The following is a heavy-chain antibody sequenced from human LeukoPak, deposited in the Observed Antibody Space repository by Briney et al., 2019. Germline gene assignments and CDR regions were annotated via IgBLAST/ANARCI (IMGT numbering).Heavy chain of an antibody. Sequence: GGSLMLSCAASGFIFSNYWMTWVRQAPGKGLEWVAHIRQDGSERHYVDSVKDRFTISRDNAKNSLDLQMDSLRAEDTAVYYCARDWGSTGYDLYDSWGQGTLVTVSS. CDR2: IRQDGSER. CDR1: GFIFSNYW. D-gene: IGHD5-12*01. CDR3: ARDWGSTGYDLYDS. V-gene: IGHV3-7*01. J-gene: IGHJ4*02.